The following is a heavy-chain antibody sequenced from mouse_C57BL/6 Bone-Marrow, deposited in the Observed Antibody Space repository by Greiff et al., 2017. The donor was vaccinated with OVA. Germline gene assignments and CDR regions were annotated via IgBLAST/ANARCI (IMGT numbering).Heavy chain of an antibody. CDR1: GFNIKDDY. D-gene: IGHD1-1*01. CDR3: TQGTKGYFDV. Sequence: EVKLQQSGAELVRPGASVKLSCTASGFNIKDDYMHWVKQRPEQGLEWIGWIDPENGDTEYASKFQGKATITADTSSNTTYLQLSSLTSEDTAVYYCTQGTKGYFDVWGTGTTVTVSS. CDR2: IDPENGDT. J-gene: IGHJ1*03. V-gene: IGHV14-4*01.